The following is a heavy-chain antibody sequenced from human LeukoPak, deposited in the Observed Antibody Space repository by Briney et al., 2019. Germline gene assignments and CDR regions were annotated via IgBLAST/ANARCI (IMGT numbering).Heavy chain of an antibody. J-gene: IGHJ6*02. Sequence: GGSLRLSCAASGFTFSSYGMHWVRQAPGKGLEWVAVIWYDGSNKYYADSVKGRFTISRDNSKNTLYLQMNSPRAEDTAVYYCARENYYYYGMDVWGQGTTVTVSS. V-gene: IGHV3-33*01. CDR3: ARENYYYYGMDV. CDR2: IWYDGSNK. CDR1: GFTFSSYG.